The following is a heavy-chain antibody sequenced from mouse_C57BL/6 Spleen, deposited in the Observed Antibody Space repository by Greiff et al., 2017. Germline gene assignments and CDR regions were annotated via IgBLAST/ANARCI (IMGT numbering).Heavy chain of an antibody. CDR3: ARVGLRGYFEG. J-gene: IGHJ1*03. CDR1: GYTFTDYY. CDR2: IYPGSGNT. Sequence: QVQLQQSGAELVRPGASVKLSCKASGYTFTDYYINWVKQRPGQGLEWIARIYPGSGNTYYNEKFKGKATLTAEKSSSTAYMQLSSLTSEDSAVYFCARVGLRGYFEGWGTGTTVTVSS. V-gene: IGHV1-76*01. D-gene: IGHD2-2*01.